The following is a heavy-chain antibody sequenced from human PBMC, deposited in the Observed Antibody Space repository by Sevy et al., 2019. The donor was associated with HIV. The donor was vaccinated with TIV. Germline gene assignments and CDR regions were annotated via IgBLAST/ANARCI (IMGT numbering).Heavy chain of an antibody. CDR2: FDPEDGET. V-gene: IGHV1-24*01. Sequence: ASVKVSCKVSGYTLTELSMHWVRQAPGKGLEWMGGFDPEDGETIYAQKFQGRVTMTGDTSTDTAYMELSRLRSEDTALYYCATSDRYCSSTSCYNRRFFDYWGQGTLVTVSS. CDR1: GYTLTELS. D-gene: IGHD2-2*02. J-gene: IGHJ4*02. CDR3: ATSDRYCSSTSCYNRRFFDY.